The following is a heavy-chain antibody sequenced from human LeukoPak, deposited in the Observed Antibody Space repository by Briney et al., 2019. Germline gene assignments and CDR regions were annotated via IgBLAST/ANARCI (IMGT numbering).Heavy chain of an antibody. CDR2: INPSGGST. CDR1: GYTFTSYY. Sequence: ASVKVSCKASGYTFTSYYMHWVRQAPGQGLEWMGIINPSGGSTSYAQKFQGRVTMTRHTSTSTVYMELSSLRSEDTAVYYCVRDPDIVVVPAADAFDIWGQGTMVTVSS. J-gene: IGHJ3*02. CDR3: VRDPDIVVVPAADAFDI. D-gene: IGHD2-2*01. V-gene: IGHV1-46*01.